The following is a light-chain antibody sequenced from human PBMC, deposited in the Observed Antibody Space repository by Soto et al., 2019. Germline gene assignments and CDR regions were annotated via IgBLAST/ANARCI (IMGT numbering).Light chain of an antibody. CDR1: SSDIGGYNY. Sequence: QSALTQPASVSGSPGQSITISCTGTSSDIGGYNYVSWYQQNPGKASKLLIYEVTNRPSGVSNRFSGSKSGNTASLTISGLQAEDETDYYCSSFTSDNTRVFGGGTKVTVL. CDR2: EVT. CDR3: SSFTSDNTRV. J-gene: IGLJ3*02. V-gene: IGLV2-14*01.